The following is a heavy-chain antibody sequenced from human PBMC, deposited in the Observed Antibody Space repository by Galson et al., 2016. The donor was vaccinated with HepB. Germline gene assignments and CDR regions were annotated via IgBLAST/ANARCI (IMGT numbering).Heavy chain of an antibody. V-gene: IGHV3-74*01. D-gene: IGHD1-14*01. Sequence: SLRLSCAASGFTFSSYWMHWVRQAPGKGLVWVSRIDNDGSSTTYADSVKGRFTISRDNAKNSLYLQMNSLRSVDTALYYCSKPEDLVRGSFNIWGLGTMVTVSS. J-gene: IGHJ3*02. CDR2: IDNDGSST. CDR3: SKPEDLVRGSFNI. CDR1: GFTFSSYW.